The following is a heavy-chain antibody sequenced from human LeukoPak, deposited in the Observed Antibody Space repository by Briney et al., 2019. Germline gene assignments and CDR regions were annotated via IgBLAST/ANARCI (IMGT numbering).Heavy chain of an antibody. CDR2: ISGSGGSK. J-gene: IGHJ4*02. CDR3: AKLHPDIVVVPTAMIDY. Sequence: GGSLRLSCAASGFTFSSYSMKWDRQATGKGLKWVSAISGSGGSKYYADSVKGRFTISRDNFKNTLYLQMNSLRAEHTAVYYCAKLHPDIVVVPTAMIDYWGQGTLVTVSS. D-gene: IGHD2-2*01. V-gene: IGHV3-23*01. CDR1: GFTFSSYS.